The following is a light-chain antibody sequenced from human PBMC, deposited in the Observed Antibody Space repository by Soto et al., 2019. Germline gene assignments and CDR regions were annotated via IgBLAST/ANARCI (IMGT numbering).Light chain of an antibody. CDR3: QQYYTTPLT. CDR1: QSLLYSSDNKNS. Sequence: DIVMTQAPDSLAVSLGERATINCTSSQSLLYSSDNKNSLAWYQQKPGQPPKLLIYWASTRESGVPDRFSGSGSGKDFTLTISSLQAEDVAVYYCQQYYTTPLTFGGGTKLEI. J-gene: IGKJ4*01. CDR2: WAS. V-gene: IGKV4-1*01.